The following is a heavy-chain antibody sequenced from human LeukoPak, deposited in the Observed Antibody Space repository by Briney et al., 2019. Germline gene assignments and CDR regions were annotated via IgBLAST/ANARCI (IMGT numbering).Heavy chain of an antibody. D-gene: IGHD2-2*01. CDR3: ARVDTVVVPAGVFDI. J-gene: IGHJ3*02. V-gene: IGHV5-51*01. Sequence: GESLKISCKGSGYSFTSYWIGWVRQMPGKGREWMGIIYPGDSDTRYSPSFQGQVTISADKSISTAYLQWSSLKASDTAMYYCARVDTVVVPAGVFDIWGQGTMVTVSS. CDR2: IYPGDSDT. CDR1: GYSFTSYW.